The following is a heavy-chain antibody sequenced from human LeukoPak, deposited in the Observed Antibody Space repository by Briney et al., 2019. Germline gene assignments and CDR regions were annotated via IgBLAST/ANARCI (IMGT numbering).Heavy chain of an antibody. D-gene: IGHD6-13*01. CDR2: IKQDGSEK. Sequence: GGSLRLSCAASGFSFSTYWMSWVRQAPGKGLEWVANIKQDGSEKYYVVSVKGRFTISRDNAKNTLYLQMSSLRAEDTAVYYCAKEGSSWYSFDYWGQGTLVTVSS. CDR1: GFSFSTYW. CDR3: AKEGSSWYSFDY. J-gene: IGHJ4*02. V-gene: IGHV3-7*05.